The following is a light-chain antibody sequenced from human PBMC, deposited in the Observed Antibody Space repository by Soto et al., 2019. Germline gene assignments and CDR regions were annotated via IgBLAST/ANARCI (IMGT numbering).Light chain of an antibody. V-gene: IGKV3-11*01. CDR2: SGY. CDR1: PSVSSS. CDR3: QQRYSWLRV. J-gene: IGKJ1*01. Sequence: FVVTQSPDTLSLSPGERATLSCRASPSVSSSVAWYQHKPGQSPRLVIYSGYKRATGIPARFSGSGSGTDFTLTISGLEVDDFASYYGQQRYSWLRVFRQGTKVEVK.